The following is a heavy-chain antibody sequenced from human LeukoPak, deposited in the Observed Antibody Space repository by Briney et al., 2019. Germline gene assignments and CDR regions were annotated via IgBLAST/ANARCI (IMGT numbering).Heavy chain of an antibody. D-gene: IGHD3-16*02. Sequence: ASVKVSCKASGYSFTDYYMHWVRQAPGQGLEWMGWTNPNSGGTSYAQKFQGRVTMTRDTSISTAYVELSGLRSDDTAVYYCARSLPVFVTSSTHFDYWGQGTPITVSS. J-gene: IGHJ4*02. CDR2: TNPNSGGT. V-gene: IGHV1-2*02. CDR1: GYSFTDYY. CDR3: ARSLPVFVTSSTHFDY.